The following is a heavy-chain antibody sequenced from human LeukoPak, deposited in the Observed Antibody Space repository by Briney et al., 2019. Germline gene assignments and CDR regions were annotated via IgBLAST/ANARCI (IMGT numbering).Heavy chain of an antibody. CDR2: IYSDTRT. V-gene: IGHV3-53*01. CDR3: ARDLREHGVFDI. J-gene: IGHJ3*02. D-gene: IGHD1-26*01. CDR1: GFTVSSNY. Sequence: GGSLRLSCAASGFTVSSNYMSWVRQAPGKGLEWVSEIYSDTRTYYAASVEGRFSISRDNSQNTVYLQMNSLRAEDTAVYYCARDLREHGVFDIWGRGTMVTVSS.